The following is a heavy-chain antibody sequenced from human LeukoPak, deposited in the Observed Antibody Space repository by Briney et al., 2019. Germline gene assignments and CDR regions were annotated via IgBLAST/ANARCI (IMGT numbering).Heavy chain of an antibody. J-gene: IGHJ4*02. CDR3: AREDSLRSLYFDY. Sequence: GASVKVSCKASGYTFTGYYMHWVRQAPGQGLEWMGWINPNSGGTNYAQKFQGRVTMTRDTSLSTAYMELSRLRSDDTAVYYCAREDSLRSLYFDYWGQGTLVTVSS. CDR1: GYTFTGYY. D-gene: IGHD5-12*01. CDR2: INPNSGGT. V-gene: IGHV1-2*02.